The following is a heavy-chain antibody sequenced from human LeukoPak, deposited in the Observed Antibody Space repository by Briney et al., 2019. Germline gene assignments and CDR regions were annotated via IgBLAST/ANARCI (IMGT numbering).Heavy chain of an antibody. CDR1: GFTFSSYA. J-gene: IGHJ4*02. V-gene: IGHV3-23*01. Sequence: GGSLRLSCAASGFTFSSYAMSWVRQAPGKELEWVSAISGSGGSTYYADSVKGRFTISRDNSKNTLYLQMNSLRAEDTAVYYCAKDVTIVVVTYFDYWGQGTLVTVSS. D-gene: IGHD2-21*02. CDR3: AKDVTIVVVTYFDY. CDR2: ISGSGGST.